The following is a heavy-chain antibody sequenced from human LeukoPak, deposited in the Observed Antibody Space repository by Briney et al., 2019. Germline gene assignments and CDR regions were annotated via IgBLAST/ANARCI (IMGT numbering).Heavy chain of an antibody. Sequence: ASVKVSCKASGYTFTSYGISWVRQAPGQGLEWMGWMNPNSGNTGYAQKFQGRVTITRNTSISTAYMELSSLRSEDTAVYYCARVRDSSSIDAFDIWGQGTMVTVSS. CDR2: MNPNSGNT. CDR1: GYTFTSYG. V-gene: IGHV1-8*03. J-gene: IGHJ3*02. CDR3: ARVRDSSSIDAFDI. D-gene: IGHD6-13*01.